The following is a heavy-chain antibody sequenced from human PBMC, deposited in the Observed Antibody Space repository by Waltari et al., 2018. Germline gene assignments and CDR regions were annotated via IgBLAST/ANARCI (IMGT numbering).Heavy chain of an antibody. Sequence: EVQLVESGGGLVQPGRSLRLSCAASGFTFDDYAMHWVRQAPGKGLELVSVITWNSDNIDYADSVKGRFTISRDNAKNLLYLKMNSLKPEDTALYFCVRDTGEYGALHYWGQGTLVTVSS. CDR3: VRDTGEYGALHY. D-gene: IGHD4-17*01. V-gene: IGHV3-9*01. J-gene: IGHJ4*02. CDR1: GFTFDDYA. CDR2: ITWNSDNI.